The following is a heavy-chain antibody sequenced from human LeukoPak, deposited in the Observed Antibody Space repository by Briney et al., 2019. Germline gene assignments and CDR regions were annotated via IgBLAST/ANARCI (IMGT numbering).Heavy chain of an antibody. V-gene: IGHV4-39*07. J-gene: IGHJ5*02. CDR1: GGSISSSSYY. D-gene: IGHD6-13*01. CDR3: ARGCSAGTPHNWFDP. CDR2: IFYSGST. Sequence: SETLSLTCTVSGGSISSSSYYWGWLRQPPGKGLEWIGNIFYSGSTYYNPSLKSRVTISVDTSKNQFSLNLSSVTAADTAVYYCARGCSAGTPHNWFDPWGQGTLVTVSS.